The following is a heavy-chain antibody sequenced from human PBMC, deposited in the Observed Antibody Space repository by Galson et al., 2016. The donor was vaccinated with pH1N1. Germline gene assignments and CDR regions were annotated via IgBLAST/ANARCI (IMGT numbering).Heavy chain of an antibody. CDR3: VRGRYCSGGSCYSPTAEYFQH. Sequence: SLRLSCAASGFIFTNYWMHWVRQAPGRGLVWVARVYNDGSSNNYADSVKGRFTLSRDNAKNTVFLEMSSLRAEDTGAYYCVRGRYCSGGSCYSPTAEYFQHWGRGTLLTVSS. J-gene: IGHJ1*01. D-gene: IGHD2-15*01. CDR1: GFIFTNYW. CDR2: VYNDGSSN. V-gene: IGHV3-74*01.